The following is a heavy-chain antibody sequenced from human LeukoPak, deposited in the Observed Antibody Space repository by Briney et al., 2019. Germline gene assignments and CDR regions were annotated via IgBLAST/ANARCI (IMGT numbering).Heavy chain of an antibody. CDR3: AREASSKYSGSYYGFFDY. Sequence: GASVKVSCKASGYTFTGYHMHWVRQAPGQGLGWMGWINPNSGGTNYAQKFQVRVTLTRDTSISTAYMELSRLRSDDTAVYFCAREASSKYSGSYYGFFDYWGQGTLVTVSS. CDR2: INPNSGGT. D-gene: IGHD1-26*01. J-gene: IGHJ4*02. V-gene: IGHV1-2*02. CDR1: GYTFTGYH.